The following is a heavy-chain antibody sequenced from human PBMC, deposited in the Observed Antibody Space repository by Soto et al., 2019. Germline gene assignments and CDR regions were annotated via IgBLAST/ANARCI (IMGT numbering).Heavy chain of an antibody. CDR2: ISSSRSTI. J-gene: IGHJ6*02. CDR3: VRGRSDSLMDV. V-gene: IGHV3-48*02. D-gene: IGHD2-15*01. Sequence: GGSLRLSCAGSGFTLKSFSMNWVRQAPGKGLEWVSYISSSRSTIYYADSVKGRFTISRDDDKNSLYLQMNSLRDDDTAEYYCVRGRSDSLMDVWGQGTTVTVS. CDR1: GFTLKSFS.